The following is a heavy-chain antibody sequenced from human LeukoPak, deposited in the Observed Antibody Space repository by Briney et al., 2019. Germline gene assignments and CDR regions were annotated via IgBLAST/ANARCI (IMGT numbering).Heavy chain of an antibody. V-gene: IGHV4-38-2*02. CDR2: IYHSGST. Sequence: PSETLSLTCTVSGYSISSGYFWGWIRQSPGKGLDWIGIIYHSGSTYYNPSLKSRVTISVDTSKNQFSLRLSSVTAADTAAYFCARENWRSKSIDFDSWGQGTLVTVSS. CDR1: GYSISSGYF. J-gene: IGHJ4*02. CDR3: ARENWRSKSIDFDS. D-gene: IGHD6-6*01.